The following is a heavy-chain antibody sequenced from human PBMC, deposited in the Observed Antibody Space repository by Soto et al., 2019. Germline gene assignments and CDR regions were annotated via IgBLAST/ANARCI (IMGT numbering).Heavy chain of an antibody. J-gene: IGHJ6*03. CDR1: GFTFSSYS. CDR2: ISSSSSYI. CDR3: ARDLGARDYYYYYYMGV. V-gene: IGHV3-21*01. Sequence: EVQLVESGGGLVKPGGSLRLSCAASGFTFSSYSMNWVRQAPGKGLEWVSSISSSSSYIYYADSVKGRFTISRDNANNSLYLQMNSPRAEDTAVYYCARDLGARDYYYYYYMGVWGKGTTVTVSS. D-gene: IGHD3-16*01.